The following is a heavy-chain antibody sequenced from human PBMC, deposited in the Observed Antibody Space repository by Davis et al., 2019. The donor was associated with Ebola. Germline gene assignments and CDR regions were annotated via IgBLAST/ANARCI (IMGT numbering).Heavy chain of an antibody. CDR2: INSDGSST. CDR1: GFTFSSYW. D-gene: IGHD3-22*01. Sequence: PGGSLRLSCAASGFTFSSYWMSWVRQAPGKGLEWVSRINSDGSSTSYADSVKGRFTISRDNAKNTLYLQMNSLRAEDTAVYYCARPTYYYDSSGYYSFLDYWGQGTLVTVSS. V-gene: IGHV3-74*01. J-gene: IGHJ4*02. CDR3: ARPTYYYDSSGYYSFLDY.